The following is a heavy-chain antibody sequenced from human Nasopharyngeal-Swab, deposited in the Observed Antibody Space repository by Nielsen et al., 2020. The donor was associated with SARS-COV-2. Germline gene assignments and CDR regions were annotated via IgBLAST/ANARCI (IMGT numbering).Heavy chain of an antibody. Sequence: GESLKISCAASCFTFSDSAIHWVRPASGQGPEWVGRVRSKCNNYATAYSASVKGRFIIFRDDPTNTAYLQMNSLKTEDTAMYYCTRCGGGCYSGRDYWGQGTLVTVSS. V-gene: IGHV3-73*01. CDR1: CFTFSDSA. CDR3: TRCGGGCYSGRDY. D-gene: IGHD2-15*01. J-gene: IGHJ4*02. CDR2: VRSKCNNYAT.